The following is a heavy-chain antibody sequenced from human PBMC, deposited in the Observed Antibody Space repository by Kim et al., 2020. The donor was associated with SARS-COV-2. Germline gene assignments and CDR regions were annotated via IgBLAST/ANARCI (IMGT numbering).Heavy chain of an antibody. CDR3: AKPPYYYDSSGYYYEDYFDY. V-gene: IGHV3-30*02. J-gene: IGHJ4*02. Sequence: RFTMSRDNDKNTLYLQMNSLRAEDTAVYYCAKPPYYYDSSGYYYEDYFDYWGQGTLVTVSS. D-gene: IGHD3-22*01.